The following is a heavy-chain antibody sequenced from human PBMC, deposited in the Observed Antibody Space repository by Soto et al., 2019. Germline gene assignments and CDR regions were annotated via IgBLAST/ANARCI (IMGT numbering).Heavy chain of an antibody. CDR3: AHRFDWYYFNY. J-gene: IGHJ4*02. V-gene: IGHV4-59*01. Sequence: PSETLSLTCTVSGGSISSYYGSWIRQPPGKGLEWIGYIYYSGSTNYNPSPKSRVTISVDTSKNQVVLTMTNMDPADTATYYCAHRFDWYYFNYWGQGTVVTVSS. D-gene: IGHD3-9*01. CDR1: GGSISSYY. CDR2: IYYSGST.